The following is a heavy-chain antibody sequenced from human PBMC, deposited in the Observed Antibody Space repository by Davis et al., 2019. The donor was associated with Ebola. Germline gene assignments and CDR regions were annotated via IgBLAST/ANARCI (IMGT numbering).Heavy chain of an antibody. CDR2: IISSSSTI. D-gene: IGHD2/OR15-2a*01. Sequence: PGGSLRLSCAASGFTFSSYSMNWVRQAPGKGLEWVSYIISSSSTIYYADSVKGRFTISRDNAKNSLYLQMNSLRDEDTAVYYCARDSTLPHPYYYYYYMDVWGKGTTVTVSS. CDR1: GFTFSSYS. J-gene: IGHJ6*03. V-gene: IGHV3-48*02. CDR3: ARDSTLPHPYYYYYYMDV.